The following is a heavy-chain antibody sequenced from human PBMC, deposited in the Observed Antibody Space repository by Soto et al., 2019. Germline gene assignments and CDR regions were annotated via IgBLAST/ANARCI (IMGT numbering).Heavy chain of an antibody. Sequence: ASVKFSCKASGYTFTSYGRCWVRQDLGQVLAWMVWSSAYNGNKNYVHRLQVRVTITTDTSTSTGYIVLSRLRSEVTAVYYYERQRPVGGDWYFVLCSRGTLVSVSS. CDR1: GYTFTSYG. D-gene: IGHD1-26*01. V-gene: IGHV1-18*01. CDR2: SSAYNGNK. CDR3: ERQRPVGGDWYFVL. J-gene: IGHJ2*01.